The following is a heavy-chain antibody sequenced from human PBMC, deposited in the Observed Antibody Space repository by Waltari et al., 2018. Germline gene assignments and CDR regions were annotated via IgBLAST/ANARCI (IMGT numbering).Heavy chain of an antibody. J-gene: IGHJ2*01. CDR2: IRQDGGET. CDR1: GFTLSSYW. D-gene: IGHD2-2*01. V-gene: IGHV3-7*01. CDR3: ARILLPTDTYWYFEL. Sequence: EVQVVESGGGLVQPGGSLRLSCEASGFTLSSYWMSWVRQAPGKGLEWVVNIRQDGGETYYVDSVKGRFTISRDNANNSMFLQMNSLRAEDTAVYYCARILLPTDTYWYFELWGRGTLVTVSS.